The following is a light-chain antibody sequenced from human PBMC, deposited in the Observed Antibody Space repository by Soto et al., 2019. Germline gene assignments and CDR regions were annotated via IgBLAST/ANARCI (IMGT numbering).Light chain of an antibody. J-gene: IGKJ2*01. Sequence: DLLMTQSPFSLSASVGDRVTITCRASQSISSYLNWYQQKPGKAPNLLIYAASSLQSGVPSRFSGSASGTDFTLTISSLHPEVFATYYCQQSYSTPFSFGQGTNLEIK. CDR3: QQSYSTPFS. V-gene: IGKV1-39*01. CDR1: QSISSY. CDR2: AAS.